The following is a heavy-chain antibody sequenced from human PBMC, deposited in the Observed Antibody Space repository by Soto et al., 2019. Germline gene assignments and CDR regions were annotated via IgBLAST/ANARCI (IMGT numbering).Heavy chain of an antibody. J-gene: IGHJ5*02. V-gene: IGHV3-15*01. CDR2: IKSKTDGGTT. CDR1: GFTFSSYA. CDR3: TTDRTYYDFWSGYNGFDP. Sequence: GGSLRLSCAASGFTFSSYAMSWVRQAPGKGLEWVSAIKSKTDGGTTDYAAPVKGRFTISRDDSKNTLYLQMNSLKTEDTAVYYCTTDRTYYDFWSGYNGFDPWGQGTLVTVSS. D-gene: IGHD3-3*01.